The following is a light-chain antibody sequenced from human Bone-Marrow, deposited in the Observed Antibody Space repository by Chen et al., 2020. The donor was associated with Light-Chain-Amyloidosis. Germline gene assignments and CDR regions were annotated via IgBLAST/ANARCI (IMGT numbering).Light chain of an antibody. J-gene: IGLJ2*01. CDR2: RDT. V-gene: IGLV3-25*03. CDR3: QSADSSGTYEVV. CDR1: DLPSKY. Sequence: SYELTQPPAVSVSPGQTARITCSGDDLPSKYAYWYQQKPGQAPVLVIHRDTERPSGSSDRFSGSRSGTTATLTISGVQAEDEADYHCQSADSSGTYEVVFGGGTKLTV.